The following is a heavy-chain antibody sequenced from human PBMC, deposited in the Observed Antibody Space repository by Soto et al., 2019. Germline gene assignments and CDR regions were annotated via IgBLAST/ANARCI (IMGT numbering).Heavy chain of an antibody. Sequence: QVQLQESGPGLVKPSQTLSLTCTVSGGSISSGGYYWSWIRQHPGKGLEWIGYIYYSGSTYYNPSLRSRVTISVDTSKNQFSLKLSSVTAADTAVYYCARERITIFRGQLRTGFDYWGQGTLVTVSS. V-gene: IGHV4-31*03. CDR1: GGSISSGGYY. CDR2: IYYSGST. J-gene: IGHJ4*02. D-gene: IGHD3-3*01. CDR3: ARERITIFRGQLRTGFDY.